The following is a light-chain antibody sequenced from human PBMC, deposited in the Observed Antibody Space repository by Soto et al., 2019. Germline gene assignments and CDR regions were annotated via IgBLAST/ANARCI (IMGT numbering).Light chain of an antibody. Sequence: DIQITPSPSSLSASVGDRVTITCRASQGISNYVAWFQQKPGQAPKLLIYATSSLQSGVPSRFSGSGSGTDFTLTISSLQPEDFATYYCQQSYSTPPGTFGQGTKVDIK. J-gene: IGKJ1*01. CDR1: QGISNY. V-gene: IGKV1-39*01. CDR2: ATS. CDR3: QQSYSTPPGT.